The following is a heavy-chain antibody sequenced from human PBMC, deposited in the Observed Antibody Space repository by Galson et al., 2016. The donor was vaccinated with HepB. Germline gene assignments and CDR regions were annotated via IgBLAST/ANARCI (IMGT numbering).Heavy chain of an antibody. CDR2: ISYDGSNK. CDR3: ARDFSPYRELHYFDY. D-gene: IGHD1-7*01. J-gene: IGHJ4*02. CDR1: GLTFTTHG. V-gene: IGHV3-30*03. Sequence: SLRLSCAASGLTFTTHGKHWVRQAPGKGLEWVASISYDGSNKYYTDSVKGRFTISRDTSKSTVYLQMNDLTIEDTAMYFCARDFSPYRELHYFDYWGQGTLVTVSS.